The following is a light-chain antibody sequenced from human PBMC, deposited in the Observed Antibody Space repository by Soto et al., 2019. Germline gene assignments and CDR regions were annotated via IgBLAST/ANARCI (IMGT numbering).Light chain of an antibody. CDR3: AAWDDSLNGWV. V-gene: IGLV1-44*01. Sequence: QTVVTQPPSASGTPGQRVTISCSGSTSNIGSHYVYWYHHLPGTAPKLLIYSNNQRPSGVPDRFSGSKSGTSASLAISGLQSEDEADYYCAAWDDSLNGWVFGGGTKLTVL. CDR2: SNN. J-gene: IGLJ3*02. CDR1: TSNIGSHY.